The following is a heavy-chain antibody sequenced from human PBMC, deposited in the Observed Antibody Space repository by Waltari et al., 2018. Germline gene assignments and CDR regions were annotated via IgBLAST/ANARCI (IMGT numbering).Heavy chain of an antibody. CDR1: GGSLSSSSYF. CDR2: IYYSAST. Sequence: QLQLQESGPGLVKPSETLSLTCTVSGGSLSSSSYFWAWIRQPPGKGLGWIGSIYYSASTYYNLSLKSRVTISVDRSTNQVSLKLTSVTAADTAVYFCAREVPRNGYIGLIYYYMDVWGKGTTVTVSS. V-gene: IGHV4-39*01. D-gene: IGHD5-12*01. J-gene: IGHJ6*03. CDR3: AREVPRNGYIGLIYYYMDV.